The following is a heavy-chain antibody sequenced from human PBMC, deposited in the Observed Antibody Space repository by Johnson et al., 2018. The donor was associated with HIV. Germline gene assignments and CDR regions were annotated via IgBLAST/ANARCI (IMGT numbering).Heavy chain of an antibody. CDR2: IKSDGSSI. Sequence: VQLVESGGGLVQPGRSLRLSCTASGFTFGDYAMEWVRQAPGKGLVWVSRIKSDGSSISYADSVKGRFTISRDNAKNSLYLQMNSLRAEDTAVYYCAREGIAARLAAFDIWGQGTMVTVSS. J-gene: IGHJ3*02. V-gene: IGHV3-74*01. CDR3: AREGIAARLAAFDI. CDR1: GFTFGDYA. D-gene: IGHD6-6*01.